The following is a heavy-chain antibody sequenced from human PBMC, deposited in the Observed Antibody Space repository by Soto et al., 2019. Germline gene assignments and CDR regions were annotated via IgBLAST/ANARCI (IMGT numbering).Heavy chain of an antibody. J-gene: IGHJ6*02. CDR3: ARAGPYYYGFDV. CDR1: GDSITNSDYY. CDR2: IDYSGNT. V-gene: IGHV4-30-4*01. Sequence: QVQLQESGPGLVKPSQTLSLPCTVSGDSITNSDYYWNWIRQSPGKGLEWIASIDYSGNTYYNPSLKRRVVISADTSKNLFSLKLRSVTAADTALYFCARAGPYYYGFDVWGQGTTVTVSS.